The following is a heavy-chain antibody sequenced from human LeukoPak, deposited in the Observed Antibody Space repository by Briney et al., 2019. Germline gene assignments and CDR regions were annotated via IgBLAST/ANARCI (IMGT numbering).Heavy chain of an antibody. CDR2: INHSGST. D-gene: IGHD1-1*01. CDR3: EALDPYYFDY. Sequence: NPSETLWLTCAVYGGSFSGYYWSWIRQPPGKGLEWIGEINHSGSTNYNPSLKSRVTISVDTSKNQFSLKLSSVTAADTAVYYCEALDPYYFDYWGQGTLVTVSS. CDR1: GGSFSGYY. V-gene: IGHV4-34*01. J-gene: IGHJ4*02.